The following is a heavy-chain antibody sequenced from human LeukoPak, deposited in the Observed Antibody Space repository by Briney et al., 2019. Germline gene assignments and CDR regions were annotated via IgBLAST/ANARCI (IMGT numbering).Heavy chain of an antibody. CDR3: ARGEAAAQQYNWFDP. CDR2: INPNSGGT. D-gene: IGHD6-13*01. Sequence: ASVKVSCKASGYTFTGYYMHWVRQAPGQGLEWMGRINPNSGGTNYAQKFQGRVTMTRDTSISTAYMELTRLRSDDTAVYYCARGEAAAQQYNWFDPCGQGTLVTVSS. J-gene: IGHJ5*02. CDR1: GYTFTGYY. V-gene: IGHV1-2*06.